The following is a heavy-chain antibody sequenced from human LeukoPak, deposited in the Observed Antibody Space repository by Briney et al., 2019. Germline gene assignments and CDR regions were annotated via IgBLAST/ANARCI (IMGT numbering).Heavy chain of an antibody. CDR2: ITYDGAFDGGKT. CDR3: AKSRGDYETYFDY. V-gene: IGHV3-30*07. Sequence: GGSLRLSCEASGLSLSNYPMHWVRQAPGKGLEWITLITYDGAFDGGKTYYADSVKGWFTISRDNSKNTLYLQMNSLRAEDTAVYYCAKSRGDYETYFDYWGQGTLVTVSS. CDR1: GLSLSNYP. J-gene: IGHJ4*02. D-gene: IGHD4-17*01.